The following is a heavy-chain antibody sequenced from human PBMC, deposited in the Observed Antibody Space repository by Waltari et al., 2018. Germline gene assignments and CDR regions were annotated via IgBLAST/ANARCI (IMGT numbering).Heavy chain of an antibody. CDR2: ISYDGSNK. V-gene: IGHV3-30-3*01. D-gene: IGHD5-12*01. CDR1: GFTFSSFA. J-gene: IGHJ6*03. Sequence: QVQLVESGGGVVQPGRSLRLSCAASGFTFSSFAMHWVRQASGKGLEWVAVISYDGSNKYYADSVKGRFTIARDNSKNTLYLQMNSLRAEDTAVYYCARGGPPYYYHYMDVWGRGTTVTVSS. CDR3: ARGGPPYYYHYMDV.